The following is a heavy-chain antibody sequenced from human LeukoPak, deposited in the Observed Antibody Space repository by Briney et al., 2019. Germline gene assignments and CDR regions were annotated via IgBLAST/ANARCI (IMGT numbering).Heavy chain of an antibody. D-gene: IGHD4-17*01. Sequence: PSETLFLTCTVSGGSISSYYWSWIRQPPGKGLEWIGYIYYSGSTNYNPSLKSRVTISVDTSKNQFSLKLSSVTAADTAVYYCASNGDNDYWGQGTLVTVSS. CDR1: GGSISSYY. V-gene: IGHV4-59*01. CDR3: ASNGDNDY. J-gene: IGHJ4*02. CDR2: IYYSGST.